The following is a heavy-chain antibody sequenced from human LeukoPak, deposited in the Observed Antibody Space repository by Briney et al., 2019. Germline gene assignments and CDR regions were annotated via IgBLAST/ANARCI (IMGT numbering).Heavy chain of an antibody. Sequence: GGSLRLSCAASGFIFKNYAMSWVRQAPEKGLEWVSTISGTSDTTRYGDSVRGRFTTSRDNPRNTLYLQMNSLRVDDTAVYYCAKADATIGGAFDIWGQGTMVTVSS. J-gene: IGHJ3*02. V-gene: IGHV3-23*01. CDR3: AKADATIGGAFDI. D-gene: IGHD3-3*01. CDR1: GFIFKNYA. CDR2: ISGTSDTT.